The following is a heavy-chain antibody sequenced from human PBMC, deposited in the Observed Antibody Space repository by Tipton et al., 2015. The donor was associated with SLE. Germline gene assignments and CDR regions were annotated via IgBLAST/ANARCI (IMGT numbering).Heavy chain of an antibody. J-gene: IGHJ5*02. V-gene: IGHV4-30-2*03. CDR1: GGSISSGGYS. CDR3: ARVCPTAGKPYWFDP. Sequence: TLSPTCAVSGGSISSGGYSWSWIRQPPGKGLEWIGSIYHSGSTYYNPSLKSRVTISVDTSKNQFSLKLSSVTAADTAVYYCARVCPTAGKPYWFDPWGQGTLVTVSS. D-gene: IGHD4-17*01. CDR2: IYHSGST.